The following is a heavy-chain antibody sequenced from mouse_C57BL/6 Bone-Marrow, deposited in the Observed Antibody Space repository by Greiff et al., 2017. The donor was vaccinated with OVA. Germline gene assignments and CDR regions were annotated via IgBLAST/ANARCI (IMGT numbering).Heavy chain of an antibody. J-gene: IGHJ4*01. CDR2: IRLKSDNYAT. V-gene: IGHV6-3*01. CDR1: GFTFSNYW. D-gene: IGHD2-1*01. CDR3: TEGNYSMDY. Sequence: EVHLVESGGGLVQPGGSMKLSCVASGFTFSNYWMNWVRQSPEKGLEWVAQIRLKSDNYATHYAESVKGRFTISRDDSKSSVYLQMNNLRAEDTGIYYCTEGNYSMDYWGQGTSVTVSS.